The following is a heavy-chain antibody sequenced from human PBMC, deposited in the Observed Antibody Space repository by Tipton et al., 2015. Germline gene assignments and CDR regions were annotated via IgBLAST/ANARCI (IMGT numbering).Heavy chain of an antibody. V-gene: IGHV3-21*01. D-gene: IGHD5-18*01. CDR3: ARGTDTAMVRAFDY. Sequence: LSLTCTVSGGSIRSTSYYWGWVRQAPGKGLEWVSSISSSSSYIYYADSVKGRFTISRDNAKNSLYLQMNSLRAEDTAVYYCARGTDTAMVRAFDYWGQGTLVTVSS. CDR1: GGSIRSTSYY. J-gene: IGHJ4*02. CDR2: ISSSSSYI.